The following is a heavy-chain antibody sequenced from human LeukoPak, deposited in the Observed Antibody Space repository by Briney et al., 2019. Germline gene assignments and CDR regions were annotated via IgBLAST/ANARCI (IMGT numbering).Heavy chain of an antibody. D-gene: IGHD3-16*01. CDR1: GGSISSSSYY. V-gene: IGHV4-39*07. Sequence: PSETLSLTCTVSGGSISSSSYYWGWIRQPPGKGLEWIGSIYYSGSTYYNPSLKSRVTISVDTSKNQFSLKLSSVTAADTAIYYCARDGGPHYQRLAFDVWGRGTMVTVSS. CDR2: IYYSGST. J-gene: IGHJ3*01. CDR3: ARDGGPHYQRLAFDV.